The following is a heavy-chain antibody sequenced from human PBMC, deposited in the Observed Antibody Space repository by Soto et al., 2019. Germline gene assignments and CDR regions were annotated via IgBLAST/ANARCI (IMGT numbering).Heavy chain of an antibody. D-gene: IGHD2-15*01. CDR2: ISAYNGNT. CDR1: GYTFTSYG. V-gene: IGHV1-18*01. Sequence: ASVKVSCKASGYTFTSYGISWVRQAPGQGLEWMGWISAYNGNTNYAQKLRGRVTMTTDTSTSTAYMELRSLRSDDTAVYYCARDLVSGGNYYYYYGMDVWGQGTTVTV. CDR3: ARDLVSGGNYYYYYGMDV. J-gene: IGHJ6*02.